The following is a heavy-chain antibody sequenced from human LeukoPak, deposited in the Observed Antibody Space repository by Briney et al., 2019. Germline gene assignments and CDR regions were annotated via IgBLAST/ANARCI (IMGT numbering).Heavy chain of an antibody. V-gene: IGHV3-74*01. J-gene: IGHJ6*02. CDR1: GITVSKYW. Sequence: GGSLRLSCAVSGITVSKYWMHWVRQVPGKWLVWVSRIHSDGSTTDYADSVKGRFTITRDSAKNTLYLEMNSLRVEDTAVYCTRDANHYGGMDVWGQGTTVTVSS. CDR3: TRDANHYGGMDV. CDR2: IHSDGSTT.